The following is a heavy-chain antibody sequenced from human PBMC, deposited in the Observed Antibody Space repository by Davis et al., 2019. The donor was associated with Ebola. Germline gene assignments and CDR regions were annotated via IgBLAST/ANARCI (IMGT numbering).Heavy chain of an antibody. Sequence: SETLSLTCAVSGGSISSGGYSWSWIRQPPGKGLEWIGYIYHSGSTNYNPSLKSRVTISVDTSKNQFSLKLSSVTAADTAVYYCASGYSSGWYAYWGQGTLVTVSS. CDR1: GGSISSGGYS. CDR2: IYHSGST. CDR3: ASGYSSGWYAY. D-gene: IGHD6-19*01. V-gene: IGHV4-30-2*01. J-gene: IGHJ4*02.